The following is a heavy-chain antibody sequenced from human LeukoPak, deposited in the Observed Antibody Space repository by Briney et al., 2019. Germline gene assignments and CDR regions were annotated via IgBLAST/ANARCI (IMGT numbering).Heavy chain of an antibody. CDR2: IWYDGSNK. CDR1: GVTFSSYG. D-gene: IGHD3-9*01. J-gene: IGHJ6*04. CDR3: ARETVYDILTGYFYYYYYGMDV. V-gene: IGHV3-33*01. Sequence: PGRSLRLSCAASGVTFSSYGMHWVRQAPGKGLEWVAVIWYDGSNKYYADSVKGRFTISRDNSKNTLYLQMNSLRAEDTAVYYCARETVYDILTGYFYYYYYGMDVWGKGTTVTVSS.